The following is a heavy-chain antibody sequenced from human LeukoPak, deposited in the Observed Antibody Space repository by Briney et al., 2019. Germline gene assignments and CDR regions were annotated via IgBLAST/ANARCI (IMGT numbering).Heavy chain of an antibody. CDR1: GGSFSGYY. D-gene: IGHD4-17*01. V-gene: IGHV4-34*01. CDR3: ARTGYGDYEYYFDY. Sequence: SETLSLTRAVYGGSFSGYYWSWIRQPPGKGLEWIGEINHSGSTNYNPSLKSRVTISVDTSKNQFSLKLSSVTAADTAVYYCARTGYGDYEYYFDYWGQGTLVTVSS. CDR2: INHSGST. J-gene: IGHJ4*02.